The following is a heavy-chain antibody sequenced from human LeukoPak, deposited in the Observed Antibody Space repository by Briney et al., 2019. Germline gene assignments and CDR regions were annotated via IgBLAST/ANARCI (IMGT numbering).Heavy chain of an antibody. Sequence: GASLQISCRGSGYSFTTYWIGWVRPMPGKGLEWMGIIYPGDSDIRYTPSFQGQVTISADKSINTAYLQWSGLKASDTAMYYCARRQGCSSTSCPPDYWGQGTLVTVSP. CDR3: ARRQGCSSTSCPPDY. V-gene: IGHV5-51*01. CDR1: GYSFTTYW. CDR2: IYPGDSDI. J-gene: IGHJ4*02. D-gene: IGHD2-2*01.